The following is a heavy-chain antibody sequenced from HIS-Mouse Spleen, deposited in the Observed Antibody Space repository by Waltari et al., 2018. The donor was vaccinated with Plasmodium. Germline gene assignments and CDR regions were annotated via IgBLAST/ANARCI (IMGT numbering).Heavy chain of an antibody. CDR2: IKQDGSEK. Sequence: EVQLVESGGGLVQPGGSLRLACPASGFTFRGYWMSWVRQAPGKGLEWVANIKQDGSEKYYVDSVKGRFTISRDNAKNSLYLQMNSLRAEDTAVYYCASSWYWYFDLWGRGTLVTVSS. CDR3: ASSWYWYFDL. J-gene: IGHJ2*01. CDR1: GFTFRGYW. V-gene: IGHV3-7*01. D-gene: IGHD6-13*01.